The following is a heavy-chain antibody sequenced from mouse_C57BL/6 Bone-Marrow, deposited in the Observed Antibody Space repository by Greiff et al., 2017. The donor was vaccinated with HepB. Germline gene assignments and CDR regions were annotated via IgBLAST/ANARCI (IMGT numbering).Heavy chain of an antibody. CDR3: AKNSYYSYWYFDV. J-gene: IGHJ1*03. V-gene: IGHV2-5*01. CDR1: GFSFTSYG. Sequence: VKVVESGPGLVQPSQSLSITCTVSGFSFTSYGVHWVRQSPGKGLEWLGVIWRGGSTDYNAAFMSRLSITKDNSKSQVFFKMNSLQADDTAIYYCAKNSYYSYWYFDVWGTGTTVTVSS. D-gene: IGHD2-12*01. CDR2: IWRGGST.